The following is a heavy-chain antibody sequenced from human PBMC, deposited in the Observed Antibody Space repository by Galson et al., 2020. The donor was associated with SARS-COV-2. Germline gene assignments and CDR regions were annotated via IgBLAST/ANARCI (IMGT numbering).Heavy chain of an antibody. V-gene: IGHV3-30*02. CDR2: IRYDGSNK. CDR3: AKDASTSVGATNY. J-gene: IGHJ4*02. D-gene: IGHD1-26*01. Sequence: GGSLRLSCAASGFTFSSYGMHWVRQAPGKGLEWVAFIRYDGSNKYYADSVKGRFTISRDNSKNTLYLQMNSLRAEDTAVYYCAKDASTSVGATNYWGQGTLVTVSS. CDR1: GFTFSSYG.